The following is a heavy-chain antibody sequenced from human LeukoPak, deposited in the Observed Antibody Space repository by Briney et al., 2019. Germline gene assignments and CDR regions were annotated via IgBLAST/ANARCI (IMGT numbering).Heavy chain of an antibody. J-gene: IGHJ4*02. CDR2: IGGSSVYT. CDR1: GFTFRSNA. Sequence: GESLRLSCAASGFTFRSNAMSWVRQAPGKGLEWVSAIGGSSVYTYYADSVKGRFSISRDNSKNTLYLQMNSLRAEDTAVYYCASFHGADSSGWLYFDYWGRGTLVTVSS. V-gene: IGHV3-23*01. CDR3: ASFHGADSSGWLYFDY. D-gene: IGHD6-19*01.